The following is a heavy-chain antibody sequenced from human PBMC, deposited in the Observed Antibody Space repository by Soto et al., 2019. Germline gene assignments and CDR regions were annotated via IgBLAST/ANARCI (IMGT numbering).Heavy chain of an antibody. CDR2: ISGSGGST. J-gene: IGHJ4*02. V-gene: IGHV3-23*01. D-gene: IGHD5-18*01. CDR1: GFTFSSYA. CDR3: AKAYARGDTAMVTIFDY. Sequence: PGGSLRLSCAASGFTFSSYAMSWVRQAPGKGLEWVSAISGSGGSTYYADSVKGRFTISRDNSKNTLYLQMNSLRAEDTAVYYCAKAYARGDTAMVTIFDYWGQGTLVTVSS.